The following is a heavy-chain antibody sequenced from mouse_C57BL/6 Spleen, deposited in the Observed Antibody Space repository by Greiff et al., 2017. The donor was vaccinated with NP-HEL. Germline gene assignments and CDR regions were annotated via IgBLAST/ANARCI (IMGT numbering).Heavy chain of an antibody. Sequence: QVQLQQPGAELVKPGASVKLSCKASGYTFTSYWMHWVKQRPGQGLEWIGMIHPNSGSTNYNEKFKSKATLTVDKSSSTAYMQLSSLTSEDSAVYYCATQYSSNHVRFDYWGQGTTLTVSS. J-gene: IGHJ2*01. D-gene: IGHD2-5*01. CDR1: GYTFTSYW. CDR3: ATQYSSNHVRFDY. V-gene: IGHV1-64*01. CDR2: IHPNSGST.